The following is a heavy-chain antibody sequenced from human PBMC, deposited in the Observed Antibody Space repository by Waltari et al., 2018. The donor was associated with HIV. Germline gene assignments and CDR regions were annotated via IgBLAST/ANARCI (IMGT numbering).Heavy chain of an antibody. D-gene: IGHD2-15*01. CDR3: ASRSGGSGRPFDY. Sequence: QMWLQESGPGLVKPSQTLSLTCTVSGGSISNVGYYWNWIREHPGKGREWIGYIYYSGNTYYNPSLKSRVTISIDTSKNQFSLKLTAVTAADTAVYYDASRSGGSGRPFDYWGQGTLVTVSS. V-gene: IGHV4-31*04. CDR1: GGSISNVGYY. J-gene: IGHJ4*02. CDR2: IYYSGNT.